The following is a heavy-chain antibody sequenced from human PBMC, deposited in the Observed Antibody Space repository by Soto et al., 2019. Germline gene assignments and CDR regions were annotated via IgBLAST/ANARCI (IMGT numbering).Heavy chain of an antibody. D-gene: IGHD2-2*01. CDR3: ARTQGFLGYCSSTSCPYGMDV. J-gene: IGHJ6*02. Sequence: EVQLVESGGGLVKPGGSLRLSCAASGFTFSSYSMNWVRQAPGKGLEWVSSISSSSSYIYYADSVKGRFTISRDNAKNSLYLQMNSLRAEDTAVYYCARTQGFLGYCSSTSCPYGMDVWGQGTTVTVSS. CDR2: ISSSSSYI. V-gene: IGHV3-21*01. CDR1: GFTFSSYS.